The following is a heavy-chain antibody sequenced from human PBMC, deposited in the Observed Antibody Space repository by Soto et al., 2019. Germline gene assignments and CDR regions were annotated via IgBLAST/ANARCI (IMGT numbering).Heavy chain of an antibody. J-gene: IGHJ6*02. Sequence: ASVKVSCKASGGTFSSYAISWVRQAPGQGLEWMGGIIPIFGTANYAQKFQGRVTITADESTSTAYMELSSLRSEDTAVYYCARGPVYMVRGYYYGMDVWGQGTTVTVSS. CDR2: IIPIFGTA. D-gene: IGHD3-10*01. V-gene: IGHV1-69*13. CDR3: ARGPVYMVRGYYYGMDV. CDR1: GGTFSSYA.